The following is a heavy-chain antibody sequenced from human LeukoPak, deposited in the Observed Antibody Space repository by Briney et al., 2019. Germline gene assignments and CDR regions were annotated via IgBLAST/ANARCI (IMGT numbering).Heavy chain of an antibody. D-gene: IGHD4-23*01. J-gene: IGHJ4*02. CDR1: GGSISSGGYY. CDR3: ASERNGGFDY. Sequence: KPSETLSLTCTVSGGSISSGGYYWSWIRQHPGKGLEWIGYIYYSGSTYYNPSLKSRVTISVDTSKNQFSRKLSSVTAADTAVYYCASERNGGFDYWGQGTLVTVSS. V-gene: IGHV4-31*03. CDR2: IYYSGST.